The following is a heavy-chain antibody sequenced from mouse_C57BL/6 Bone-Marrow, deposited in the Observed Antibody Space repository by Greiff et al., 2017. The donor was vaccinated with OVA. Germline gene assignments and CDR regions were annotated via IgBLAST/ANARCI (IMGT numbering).Heavy chain of an antibody. D-gene: IGHD1-1*01. CDR1: GFTFSSYG. CDR2: ISSGGSYP. V-gene: IGHV5-6*02. Sequence: EVKLVESGGDLVKPGGSLKLSCAASGFTFSSYGMSWVRQTPDKRLEWVATISSGGSYPYYPDSVKGRFPISRDNAKNTLHLQMSSLKSEDTAMYYCARRGITTVVATDYAMDYWGQGTSVTVSS. J-gene: IGHJ4*01. CDR3: ARRGITTVVATDYAMDY.